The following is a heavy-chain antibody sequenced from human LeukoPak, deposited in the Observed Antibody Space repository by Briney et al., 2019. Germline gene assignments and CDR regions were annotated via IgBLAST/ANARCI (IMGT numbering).Heavy chain of an antibody. D-gene: IGHD3-9*01. CDR2: FDPEDGET. CDR1: GYTLTELC. CDR3: ATSLGLRYFVWLSGGFDY. V-gene: IGHV1-24*01. Sequence: GASVKVSCTVSGYTLTELCMHWVRQAPGKGLEWMGGFDPEDGETIYAQKFQGRVTMTEATSTDTAYMELSSLTSEDTSVYYCATSLGLRYFVWLSGGFDYWGQGTLVTVSS. J-gene: IGHJ4*02.